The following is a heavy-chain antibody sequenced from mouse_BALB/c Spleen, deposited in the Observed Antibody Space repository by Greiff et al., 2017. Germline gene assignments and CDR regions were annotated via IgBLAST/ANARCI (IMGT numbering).Heavy chain of an antibody. CDR2: IWAGGST. D-gene: IGHD1-1*01. Sequence: LMLVESGPGLVAPSQSLSITCTVSGFSLTSYGVHWVRQPPGKGLEWLGVIWAGGSTNYNSALMSRLSISKDNSKSQVFLKMNSLQTDDTAMYYCARDRYYGSSYGAMDYWGQGTSVTVSS. J-gene: IGHJ4*01. CDR3: ARDRYYGSSYGAMDY. CDR1: GFSLTSYG. V-gene: IGHV2-9*02.